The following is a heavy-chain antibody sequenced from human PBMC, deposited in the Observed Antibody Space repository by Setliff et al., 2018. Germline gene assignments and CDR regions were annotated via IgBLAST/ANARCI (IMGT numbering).Heavy chain of an antibody. D-gene: IGHD2-21*01. CDR2: ISAYNGNT. Sequence: ASVKVSCKASGYTFTSYGISWVRQAPGQGLEWMGWISAYNGNTNYAQKLQCRVTMTTDTSTSTAYMEVTSLRSDDTAVYYCATEKFPGDWGDYWGQGTLVTVSS. J-gene: IGHJ4*02. CDR3: ATEKFPGDWGDY. CDR1: GYTFTSYG. V-gene: IGHV1-18*01.